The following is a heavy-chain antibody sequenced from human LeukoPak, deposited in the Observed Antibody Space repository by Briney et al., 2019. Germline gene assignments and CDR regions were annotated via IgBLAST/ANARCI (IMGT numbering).Heavy chain of an antibody. D-gene: IGHD3-3*01. V-gene: IGHV1-18*01. CDR1: GYTFTSYG. CDR3: ARIRPDDFWSGYYMDV. J-gene: IGHJ6*03. Sequence: GASVKVSCKASGYTFTSYGISWVRQAPGQGLEWMGWISAYNGNTNYAQKLQGRVTMTTDTSTSTAYMELRSLRSDDTAVYYCARIRPDDFWSGYYMDVWGKGTTVTVSS. CDR2: ISAYNGNT.